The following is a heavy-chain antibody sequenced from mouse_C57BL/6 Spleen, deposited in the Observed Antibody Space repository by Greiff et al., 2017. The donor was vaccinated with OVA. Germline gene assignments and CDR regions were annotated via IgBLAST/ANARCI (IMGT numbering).Heavy chain of an antibody. V-gene: IGHV1-80*01. D-gene: IGHD4-1*01. CDR1: GYAFSSYW. Sequence: QVQLKQSGAELVKPGASVKISCKASGYAFSSYWMNWVKQRPGKGLEWIGQIYPGDGDTNYNGKFKGKATLTADKSSSTAYMQLSSLTSEDSAVYFCAITGTLYAMDYWGQGTSVTVSS. J-gene: IGHJ4*01. CDR3: AITGTLYAMDY. CDR2: IYPGDGDT.